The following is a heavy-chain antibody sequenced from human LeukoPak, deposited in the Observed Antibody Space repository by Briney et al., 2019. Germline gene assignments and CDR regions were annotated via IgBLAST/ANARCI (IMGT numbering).Heavy chain of an antibody. J-gene: IGHJ4*02. CDR3: ARLYCSGGSCYFFDY. CDR1: GFTFSSYS. D-gene: IGHD2-15*01. CDR2: ISSSSSYI. V-gene: IGHV3-21*01. Sequence: PGGSLRLSCAASGFTFSSYSMNWVRQAPGKGLEWVSSISSSSSYIYYADSVKGRFTISRDNAENSLYLQMNSLRAEDTAVYYCARLYCSGGSCYFFDYWGQGTLVTVSS.